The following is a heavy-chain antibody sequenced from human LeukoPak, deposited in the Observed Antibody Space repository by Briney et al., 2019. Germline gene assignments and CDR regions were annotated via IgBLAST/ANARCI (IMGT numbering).Heavy chain of an antibody. D-gene: IGHD6-13*01. CDR3: ARRSSLDY. J-gene: IGHJ4*02. CDR1: GFTFSDYY. V-gene: IGHV3-11*01. Sequence: GGPLRLSCAASGFTFSDYYMTWIRQAPGKGLEWVSNISPGGSGMSYADSVKGRFTISRDNAKSSLYLQMNNLRVEDTAVYYCARRSSLDYWGQGTLVTVSS. CDR2: ISPGGSGM.